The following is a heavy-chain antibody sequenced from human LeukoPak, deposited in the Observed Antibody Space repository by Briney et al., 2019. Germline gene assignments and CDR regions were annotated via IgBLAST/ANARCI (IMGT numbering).Heavy chain of an antibody. D-gene: IGHD5-18*01. CDR2: IYFGGSS. Sequence: SETLSLTCSVSGGSISSRGYYWGWIRQPPGKGLEWIGSIYFGGSSYYNPSLKSRVTTSVDTSRNQFSLKLSSVTAADTAVYYCARHFGYNYGHVDYWGQGTLVTVSS. CDR1: GGSISSRGYY. CDR3: ARHFGYNYGHVDY. V-gene: IGHV4-39*01. J-gene: IGHJ4*02.